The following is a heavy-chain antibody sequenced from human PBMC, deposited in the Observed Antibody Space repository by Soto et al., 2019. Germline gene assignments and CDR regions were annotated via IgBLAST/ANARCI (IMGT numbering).Heavy chain of an antibody. D-gene: IGHD6-13*01. Sequence: RPIRLSCEVSGGLFIEYAMSWARQKTGEGLEWVAVISYDGSNKKYADSVKGRFIISRDNSKNTLSLQMNSLTAGDTAIYYCARGYLYSSTWYGDYWGQGTLVSVS. J-gene: IGHJ4*02. CDR3: ARGYLYSSTWYGDY. V-gene: IGHV3-30-3*01. CDR1: GGLFIEYA. CDR2: ISYDGSNK.